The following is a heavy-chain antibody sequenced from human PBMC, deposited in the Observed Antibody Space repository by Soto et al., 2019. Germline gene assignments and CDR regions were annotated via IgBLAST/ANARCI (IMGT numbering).Heavy chain of an antibody. CDR1: SGSISTEKW. J-gene: IGHJ3*01. V-gene: IGHV4-4*02. D-gene: IGHD2-8*01. CDR3: AKGGGHCGAGVCYACEV. Sequence: QVQLQESGPGLVKPSETLSLTCTVSSGSISTEKWCSWVRQPPGRGLEWIGGIYHRGSSHYSPSPKSRVTIHQDNSKNQFPRKLSSVIAADTAVYYCAKGGGHCGAGVCYACEVWGQGTMVAVSS. CDR2: IYHRGSS.